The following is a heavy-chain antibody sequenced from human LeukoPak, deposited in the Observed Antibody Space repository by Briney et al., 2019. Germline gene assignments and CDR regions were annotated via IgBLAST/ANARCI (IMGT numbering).Heavy chain of an antibody. CDR2: MNPNSGNT. J-gene: IGHJ4*02. D-gene: IGHD3-22*01. CDR3: ARWALYDSSGYYPEDFDY. CDR1: GYTFTSYD. V-gene: IGHV1-8*01. Sequence: GASVKVSCKASGYTFTSYDINWVRQATGQGLEWMGWMNPNSGNTGYAQKFQGRVTMTRNTSISTAYMELSSLRSEDTAVYYCARWALYDSSGYYPEDFDYWGQGTLVTVSS.